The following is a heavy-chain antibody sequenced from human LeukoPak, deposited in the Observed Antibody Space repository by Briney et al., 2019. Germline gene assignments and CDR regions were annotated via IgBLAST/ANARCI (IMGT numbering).Heavy chain of an antibody. CDR1: GYSISSGYY. Sequence: PSETLSLTCTVSGYSISSGYYWGWIRQPPGKGLEWFGIIYHSGSIYYNPSLKSRVTISVDTSNNPFSLKLSSVTAADTAVYHCARDRLGLFDYWGQGTLLTVSS. V-gene: IGHV4-38-2*02. D-gene: IGHD3-16*01. J-gene: IGHJ4*02. CDR2: IYHSGSI. CDR3: ARDRLGLFDY.